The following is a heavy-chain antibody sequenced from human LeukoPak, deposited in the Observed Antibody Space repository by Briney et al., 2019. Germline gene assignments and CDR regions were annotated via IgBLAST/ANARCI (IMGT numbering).Heavy chain of an antibody. V-gene: IGHV3-30-3*01. CDR1: EFTFSSYA. J-gene: IGHJ6*02. CDR2: TSYDGSNK. D-gene: IGHD3-22*01. CDR3: ARSGGGFNYDSSGYYQAYYYGMDV. Sequence: GGSLRLSCAASEFTFSSYAMHWVRQAPGKGLEWVAVTSYDGSNKYYADSVKGRFTISRDNSKDTLYLQMNSLRAEDTAVYYCARSGGGFNYDSSGYYQAYYYGMDVWGQGTTVTVSS.